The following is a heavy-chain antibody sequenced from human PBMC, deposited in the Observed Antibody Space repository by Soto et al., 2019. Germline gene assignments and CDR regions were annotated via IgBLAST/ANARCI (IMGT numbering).Heavy chain of an antibody. D-gene: IGHD3-10*01. Sequence: GGSLRLSCAASGFTFSSYSMNWVRQAPGKGLEWVSYISSSSSTIYYADSVKGRFTISRDNAKNSLYLQMNSLRAEDTAVYYCAGTWFGVQVDYWGQGTLVTVSS. CDR3: AGTWFGVQVDY. CDR1: GFTFSSYS. J-gene: IGHJ4*02. CDR2: ISSSSSTI. V-gene: IGHV3-48*01.